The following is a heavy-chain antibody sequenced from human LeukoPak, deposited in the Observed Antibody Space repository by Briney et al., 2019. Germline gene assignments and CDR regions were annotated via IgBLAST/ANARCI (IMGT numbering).Heavy chain of an antibody. Sequence: SQTLSLTCTVSGGSISSYYWSWIRQPPGKGLEWIGYIYYSGSTNYNPSLKSRVTISVDTSKNQFSLKLSSVTAADTAVYYCARDASWDLDYGMDVWGQGTTVTVSS. CDR1: GGSISSYY. CDR3: ARDASWDLDYGMDV. J-gene: IGHJ6*02. V-gene: IGHV4-59*01. D-gene: IGHD1-26*01. CDR2: IYYSGST.